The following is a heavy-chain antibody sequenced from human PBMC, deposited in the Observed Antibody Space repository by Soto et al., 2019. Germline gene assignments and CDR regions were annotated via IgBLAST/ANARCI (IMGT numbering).Heavy chain of an antibody. CDR1: GFTFSSYA. CDR2: ISYDGSNK. CDR3: ARGGDYSSSWYGGDY. J-gene: IGHJ4*02. V-gene: IGHV3-30-3*01. Sequence: QVPLVESGGGVVQPGRSLRLSCAASGFTFSSYAMHWVRQAPGKGLEWVAVISYDGSNKYYADSVKGRFTISRDNSKNTLYLQMNSLRAEDTAVYYCARGGDYSSSWYGGDYWGQGTLVTVSS. D-gene: IGHD6-13*01.